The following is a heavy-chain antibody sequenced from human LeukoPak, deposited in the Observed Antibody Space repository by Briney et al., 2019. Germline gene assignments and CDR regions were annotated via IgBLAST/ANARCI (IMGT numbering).Heavy chain of an antibody. D-gene: IGHD3-16*02. Sequence: PGGSLRLSCAASGFTVSSNYMSWVRQAPGKGPEWVSVIYSGGSTYYADSVKGRFTISRDNSKNTLYLQMNSLRAEDTAVYYCAREGVMITFGGVIVTTYFDYWGQGTLVTVSS. CDR3: AREGVMITFGGVIVTTYFDY. CDR2: IYSGGST. J-gene: IGHJ4*02. V-gene: IGHV3-53*01. CDR1: GFTVSSNY.